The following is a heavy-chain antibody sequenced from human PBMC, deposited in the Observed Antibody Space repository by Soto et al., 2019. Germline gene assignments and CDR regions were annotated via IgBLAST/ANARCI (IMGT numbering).Heavy chain of an antibody. J-gene: IGHJ4*02. V-gene: IGHV4-59*01. CDR1: GGSISSYY. CDR2: IYYSGST. D-gene: IGHD6-19*01. CDR3: ARVAEAEQPDQNVAY. Sequence: PSDTLSLTCTVSGGSISSYYWSWIRQPPGKGLEWIGYIYYSGSTNYNPSIKSRVTISVDTYKNQFSLKLSSVTAADTAVYYCARVAEAEQPDQNVAYWGKGTRVTVS.